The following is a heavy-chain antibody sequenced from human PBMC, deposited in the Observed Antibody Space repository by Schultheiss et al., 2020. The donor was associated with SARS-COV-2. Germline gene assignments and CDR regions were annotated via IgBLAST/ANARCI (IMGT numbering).Heavy chain of an antibody. CDR3: ASREGGPSGY. J-gene: IGHJ4*02. CDR2: ISYDGSNK. Sequence: GGSLRLSCAASGFTFSSYGMHWVRQAPGKGLEWVAIISYDGSNKYYADSVKGRFTISRDNSKNTLYLQMNSLRAEDTAVYYCASREGGPSGYWGQGTLVTVSS. CDR1: GFTFSSYG. V-gene: IGHV3-30*12. D-gene: IGHD2-15*01.